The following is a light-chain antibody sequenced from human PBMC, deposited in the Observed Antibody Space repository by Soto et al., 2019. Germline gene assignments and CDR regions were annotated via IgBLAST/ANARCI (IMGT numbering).Light chain of an antibody. Sequence: EIVMTQSAATLSASPGERATLSCRASQSVGSDLAWYQHKPGQAPRLLIYDASTRATTLPARFSASGSGTEFTLTISSLQSEDFAVYYCQQYNDWPPLTFGGGTRVEIK. J-gene: IGKJ4*01. V-gene: IGKV3-15*01. CDR3: QQYNDWPPLT. CDR2: DAS. CDR1: QSVGSD.